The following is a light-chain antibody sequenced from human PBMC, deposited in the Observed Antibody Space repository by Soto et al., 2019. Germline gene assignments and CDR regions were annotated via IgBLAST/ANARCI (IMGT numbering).Light chain of an antibody. CDR2: GAS. Sequence: EIVLTQSPATLSLSPGERATLSCRASQSVSSCYLAWYQQKPGEPPSLLIYGASSRATSIPNGLSGSGSGRDVTLTISRLEPEDFAVYYCQQYRSSSWTFGQGTKVDIK. V-gene: IGKV3-20*01. CDR3: QQYRSSSWT. CDR1: QSVSSCY. J-gene: IGKJ1*01.